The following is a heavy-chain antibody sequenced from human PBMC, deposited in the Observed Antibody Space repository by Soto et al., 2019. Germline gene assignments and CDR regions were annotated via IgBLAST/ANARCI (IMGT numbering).Heavy chain of an antibody. CDR1: GGSISSGDYY. CDR3: ARVRVRYYYDSSGYCDY. J-gene: IGHJ4*02. D-gene: IGHD3-22*01. CDR2: IYYSGST. V-gene: IGHV4-30-4*01. Sequence: QVQLQESGPGLVKPSQTLSLTCTVSGGSISSGDYYWSWIRQPPGKGLEWIGYIYYSGSTYYNPSLKSRVTISVDTSKNQFSLKLSSVTAADTAVYYCARVRVRYYYDSSGYCDYWGQGTLVTVSS.